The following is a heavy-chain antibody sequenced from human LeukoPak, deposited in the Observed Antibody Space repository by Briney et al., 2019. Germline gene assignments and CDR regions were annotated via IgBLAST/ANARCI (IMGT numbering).Heavy chain of an antibody. CDR2: IKQDGSEV. CDR1: RFTFSSHW. Sequence: GGSLRLSCVGSRFTFSSHWMSWVRQAPGKGLEWVANIKQDGSEVDYVDSVKGRFTISRDNAKNSLFLQMNSLRAEDTAVYYCARDFWGQGTLVTVSS. CDR3: ARDF. J-gene: IGHJ4*02. V-gene: IGHV3-7*05.